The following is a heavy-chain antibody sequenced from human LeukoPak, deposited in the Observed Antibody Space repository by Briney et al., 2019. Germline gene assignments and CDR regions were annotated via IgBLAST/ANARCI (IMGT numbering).Heavy chain of an antibody. D-gene: IGHD5-18*01. J-gene: IGHJ4*02. V-gene: IGHV4-4*02. Sequence: SETLSLTCAVSGGSIKSNNWWSWVRQPPGKGLEWIGEIYHSGSTNYNPSLESRVTVSVDKSKNQFSLDLTSVTAADTAVYYCASRYSYGPATIFDYWGQGTLVTVSS. CDR2: IYHSGST. CDR1: GGSIKSNNW. CDR3: ASRYSYGPATIFDY.